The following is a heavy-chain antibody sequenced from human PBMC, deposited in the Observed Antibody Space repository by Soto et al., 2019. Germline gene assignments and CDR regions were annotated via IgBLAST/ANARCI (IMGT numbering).Heavy chain of an antibody. V-gene: IGHV6-1*01. CDR3: AREFRNAFDF. CDR1: GDSVSRNSVA. J-gene: IGHJ3*01. CDR2: TYYTSTWYN. Sequence: QVQLQQSGPGLVKPSQTLSLTCAISGDSVSRNSVAWNWIRQSPSRGLEWLGRTYYTSTWYNDYAVSVKSRITIKPDTSKNHVSLQLNCVTPEDMAVSYCAREFRNAFDFWGRGTMVTVSS.